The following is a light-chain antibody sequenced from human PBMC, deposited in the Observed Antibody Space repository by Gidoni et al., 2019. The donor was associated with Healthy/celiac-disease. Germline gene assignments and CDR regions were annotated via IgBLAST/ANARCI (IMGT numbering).Light chain of an antibody. CDR2: AAS. CDR1: QSISSY. Sequence: RVTITCRASQSISSYLNWYQQKPGKAPKLLIYAASSLQSGVPSRFSGSGSGTDFTLTISSLQPEDFATYYCQQSYSTPRRTFXXXTKVEIK. J-gene: IGKJ1*01. CDR3: QQSYSTPRRT. V-gene: IGKV1-39*01.